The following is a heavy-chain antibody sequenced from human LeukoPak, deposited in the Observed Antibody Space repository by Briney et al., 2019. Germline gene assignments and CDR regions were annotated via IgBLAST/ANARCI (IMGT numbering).Heavy chain of an antibody. CDR2: IYYSGST. CDR3: ARSHDYVWGQPGP. D-gene: IGHD3-16*01. J-gene: IGHJ5*02. V-gene: IGHV4-30-4*08. Sequence: SETLSLTCTVSGGSISSSSYYWGWIRQPPGKGLEWIGYIYYSGSTYYNPSLKSRVTISVDTSKNQFSLKLSSVTAADTAVYYCARSHDYVWGQPGPWGQGTLVTVSS. CDR1: GGSISSSSYY.